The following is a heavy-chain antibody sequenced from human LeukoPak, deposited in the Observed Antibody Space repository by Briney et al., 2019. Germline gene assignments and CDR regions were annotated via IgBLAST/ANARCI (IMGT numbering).Heavy chain of an antibody. CDR3: ARDASYYDSSGYGAFDI. D-gene: IGHD3-22*01. J-gene: IGHJ3*02. CDR2: INPSGGST. V-gene: IGHV1-46*01. CDR1: GYTFTSYY. Sequence: GASVKVSCKASGYTFTSYYMHWVRQAPGQGLEWMGIINPSGGSTSYAQKFQGRVTMTRDTSTSTVYMELSSLRSEDTAVYYCARDASYYDSSGYGAFDIWGQGTMVTVSS.